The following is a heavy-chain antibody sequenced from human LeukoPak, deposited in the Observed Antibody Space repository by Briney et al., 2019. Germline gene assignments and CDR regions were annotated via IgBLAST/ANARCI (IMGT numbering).Heavy chain of an antibody. CDR2: INHSGST. V-gene: IGHV4-34*01. CDR1: GGSFGGYY. CDR3: ARQQLGSRDLDY. Sequence: SSETLSLTCAVYGGSFGGYYWSWIRQPPGKGLEWIGEINHSGSTNYNPSLKSRVTISVDTSKNQFSLKLSSVTAADTAVYYCARQQLGSRDLDYWGQGTLVTVSS. J-gene: IGHJ4*02. D-gene: IGHD6-13*01.